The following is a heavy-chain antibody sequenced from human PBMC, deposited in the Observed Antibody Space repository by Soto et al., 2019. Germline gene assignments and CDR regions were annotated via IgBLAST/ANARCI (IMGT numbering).Heavy chain of an antibody. CDR2: IWYDGSNK. CDR1: IFTFSSYG. CDR3: ASGPTCSSTSCNSYYSFGMDV. D-gene: IGHD2-2*01. Sequence: GGSLKLSSAASIFTFSSYGMRWVRHAPGKWLEWVAVIWYDGSNKYYADSVKGRFTISRDNSKNTLYLQMNSLRAEDTAVYYCASGPTCSSTSCNSYYSFGMDVWGQGTTVTVSS. V-gene: IGHV3-33*08. J-gene: IGHJ6*02.